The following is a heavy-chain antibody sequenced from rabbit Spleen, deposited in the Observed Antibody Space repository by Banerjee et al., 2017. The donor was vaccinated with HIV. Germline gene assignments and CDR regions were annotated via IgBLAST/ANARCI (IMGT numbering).Heavy chain of an antibody. V-gene: IGHV1S45*01. CDR3: ARDTGSSFSSYGMDL. J-gene: IGHJ6*01. D-gene: IGHD8-1*01. CDR1: GFSFSDRDV. Sequence: QEQLVESGGGLVKPGASLTLTCKASGFSFSDRDVMCWVRQAPGKGLEWIACIDTGSSGFTYHASWAKGRFTISKTSSTTVTLQMTSLTAADTATYFCARDTGSSFSSYGMDLWGQGTLVTVS. CDR2: IDTGSSGFT.